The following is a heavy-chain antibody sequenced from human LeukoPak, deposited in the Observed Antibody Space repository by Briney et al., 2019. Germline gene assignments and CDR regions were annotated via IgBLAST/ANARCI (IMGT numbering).Heavy chain of an antibody. CDR1: GFTFSSYG. CDR2: VSYDGSNK. D-gene: IGHD1-1*01. V-gene: IGHV3-30*03. CDR3: ARGLSHDPLIDPSRDWFDP. Sequence: GRSLRLSCAASGFTFSSYGMHWVRQAPGKGLEWVAVVSYDGSNKYYADSVKGRFTISRDNSKNTLYLQMNSLRSEDMAVYYCARGLSHDPLIDPSRDWFDPWGQGTLVTVSS. J-gene: IGHJ5*02.